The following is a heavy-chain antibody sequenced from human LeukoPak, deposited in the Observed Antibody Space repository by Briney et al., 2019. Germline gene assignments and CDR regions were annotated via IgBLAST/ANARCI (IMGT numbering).Heavy chain of an antibody. Sequence: ASVKVSCKASGYTFTGYYMHWVRQAPGQGLEWMEWIKPNSGGTNYAQKFQGRVTMTRDTSISTAYMELSRLRSDDTAVYYCALVVVTATVDYWGQGTLVTVSS. D-gene: IGHD2-21*02. J-gene: IGHJ4*02. CDR3: ALVVVTATVDY. V-gene: IGHV1-2*02. CDR1: GYTFTGYY. CDR2: IKPNSGGT.